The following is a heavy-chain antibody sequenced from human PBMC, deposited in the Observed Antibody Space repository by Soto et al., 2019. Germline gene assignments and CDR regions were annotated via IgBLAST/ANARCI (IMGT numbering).Heavy chain of an antibody. V-gene: IGHV3-9*01. Sequence: EVQLVESGGGLVQPGRSLRLSCAASGFTFDAYPMHWVRQAPGKGLEWVAGLAWDGGSIEYVDSVEGRFTISRDNAKNSLYLQMSSLRDEDTALYYCARDDAFDLWGQGTQVTVSS. CDR1: GFTFDAYP. CDR2: LAWDGGSI. CDR3: ARDDAFDL. J-gene: IGHJ3*01.